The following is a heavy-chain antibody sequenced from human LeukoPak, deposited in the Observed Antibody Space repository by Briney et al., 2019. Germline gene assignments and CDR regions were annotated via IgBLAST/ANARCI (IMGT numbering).Heavy chain of an antibody. CDR1: GFTFRSYV. CDR3: ARDQTGFCSGSSCLGSTFDY. V-gene: IGHV3-30-3*01. CDR2: ISYEDGSNK. D-gene: IGHD2-15*01. Sequence: GRSLRLSCAASGFTFRSYVMHWVRQAPGKGLEWVAAISYEDGSNKYYADSVKGRFTISRDNSKNTLYLQMNSLRAEDTAVYYCARDQTGFCSGSSCLGSTFDYWGQGTLVTVSS. J-gene: IGHJ4*02.